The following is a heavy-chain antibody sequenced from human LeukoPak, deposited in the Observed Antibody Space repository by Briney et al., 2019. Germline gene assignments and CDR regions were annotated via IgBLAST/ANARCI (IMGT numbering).Heavy chain of an antibody. J-gene: IGHJ6*02. D-gene: IGHD2-15*01. CDR2: FDPEDGET. CDR1: GYTLTELS. Sequence: ASGKVSCKVSGYTLTELSMLWVRQAPGKGIGRKGGFDPEDGETIDEQKFQGRVTMTEDTSTDTAYMELSSLRSEHTAVYYCATAGGLAATLCWYYGMDVWGQGPTVTVSS. V-gene: IGHV1-24*01. CDR3: ATAGGLAATLCWYYGMDV.